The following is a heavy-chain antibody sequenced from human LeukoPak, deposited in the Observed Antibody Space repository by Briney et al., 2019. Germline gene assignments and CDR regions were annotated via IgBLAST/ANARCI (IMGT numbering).Heavy chain of an antibody. CDR3: AKAELGVDTFFDY. Sequence: GGSLRLSCAASGFTFSDYALGWVRQAPGRGLEWVATLSGSGAGTYYSDSMQGRFTISRDNSKRTLFLQMNSLRAEDTAFYYCAKAELGVDTFFDYWGRGTLVTVSS. CDR2: LSGSGAGT. J-gene: IGHJ4*02. D-gene: IGHD3-3*01. CDR1: GFTFSDYA. V-gene: IGHV3-23*01.